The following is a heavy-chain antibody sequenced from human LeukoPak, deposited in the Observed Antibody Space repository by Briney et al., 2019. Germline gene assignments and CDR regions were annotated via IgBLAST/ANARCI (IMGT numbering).Heavy chain of an antibody. V-gene: IGHV1-69*05. D-gene: IGHD6-13*01. CDR2: IIPIFGTA. CDR1: GGTFSSYA. J-gene: IGHJ4*02. Sequence: GASVKVSCKASGGTFSSYAISWVRQAPGQGLEWMGGIIPIFGTANYAQKFQGRVTITTDESTSTAYMELSSLRSEDAAVYYCARSRHSSSWYSFDYWGQGTLVTVSS. CDR3: ARSRHSSSWYSFDY.